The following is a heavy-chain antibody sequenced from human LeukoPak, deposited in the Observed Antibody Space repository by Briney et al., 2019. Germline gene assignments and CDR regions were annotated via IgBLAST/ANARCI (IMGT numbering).Heavy chain of an antibody. D-gene: IGHD4-17*01. CDR1: GFTFSSYA. CDR3: AKDEHMTPVTPVSFDI. CDR2: ISGSGGST. J-gene: IGHJ3*02. Sequence: GGSLRLSCAASGFTFSSYAMSWVRQAPGKGLEWVSAISGSGGSTYYADSVKGRFTISRDNSKNTLYLQMNSLRAEDTAVYYCAKDEHMTPVTPVSFDIWGQGTMVTVSS. V-gene: IGHV3-23*01.